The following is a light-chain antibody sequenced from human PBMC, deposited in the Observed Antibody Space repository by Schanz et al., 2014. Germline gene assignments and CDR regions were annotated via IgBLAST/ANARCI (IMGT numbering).Light chain of an antibody. CDR3: QQYYGLPLT. V-gene: IGKV4-1*01. Sequence: DIVMTQSPDSLAVSLGERATIHCKSSQSVLYTSDNKNYLAWYQHKPGQPPKLLISWASTRESGVPDRFSGSGSGTDFTLTISSLQAEDVAVYYCQQYYGLPLTFGGGTKVEI. CDR1: QSVLYTSDNKNY. CDR2: WAS. J-gene: IGKJ4*01.